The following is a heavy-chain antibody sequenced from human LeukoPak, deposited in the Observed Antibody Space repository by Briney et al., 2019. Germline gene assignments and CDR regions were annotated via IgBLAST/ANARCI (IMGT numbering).Heavy chain of an antibody. CDR2: ISGSGGST. V-gene: IGHV3-23*01. Sequence: AGGSLRLSCAASGFTFSSYAMSWVRQAPGKGLEWVSAISGSGGSTYYADSVKGRFTISRDNSKNTLYLQMNSLRAEDTAVYYCAKDGLVIAVASGGWFDPWGQGTLVTVSS. D-gene: IGHD6-19*01. CDR3: AKDGLVIAVASGGWFDP. J-gene: IGHJ5*02. CDR1: GFTFSSYA.